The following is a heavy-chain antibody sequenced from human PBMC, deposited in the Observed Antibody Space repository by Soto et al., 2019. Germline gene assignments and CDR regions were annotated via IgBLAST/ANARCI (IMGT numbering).Heavy chain of an antibody. J-gene: IGHJ4*02. CDR2: ISSSSRTI. CDR1: GFSFSDSG. V-gene: IGHV3-48*01. Sequence: EVQLVESGGGLIQPGGSLRLSCEASGFSFSDSGMNWVRRAPGKGLEWISYISSSSRTIYYAASVEGRFTVSRDNVKNSVHLQMNSLRGEDTGVYYCARTRMAWALYFDNWGLGTLVTVSS. D-gene: IGHD3-16*02. CDR3: ARTRMAWALYFDN.